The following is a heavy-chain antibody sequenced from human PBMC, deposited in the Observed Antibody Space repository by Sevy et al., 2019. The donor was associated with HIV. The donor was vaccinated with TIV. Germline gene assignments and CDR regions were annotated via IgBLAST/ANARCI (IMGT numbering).Heavy chain of an antibody. D-gene: IGHD6-19*01. Sequence: GGSLRLSCAASGFTFSSYSMNWVRQAPGKGLEWVSYISSSSSTIYYADSVKGRFTISRDNAKNSLYLQMNSLRAEDTAVYYCERAQYSSGWYGDYWGQGTLVTVSS. CDR1: GFTFSSYS. J-gene: IGHJ4*02. CDR2: ISSSSSTI. V-gene: IGHV3-48*01. CDR3: ERAQYSSGWYGDY.